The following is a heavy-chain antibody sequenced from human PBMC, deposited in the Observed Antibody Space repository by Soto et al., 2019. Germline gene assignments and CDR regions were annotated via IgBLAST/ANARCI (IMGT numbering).Heavy chain of an antibody. CDR3: AKRGAYRPDS. J-gene: IGHJ4*02. Sequence: ELQLLESGGPLFRPGGSLRLSCAASGFPFRSIPINWVRQAQGKGLECVSSISGSATNTYYADSVKGRFTVSRDNAKNTVYLQMNSLRVEDTAVYYCAKRGAYRPDSWGQGTRVTVSS. CDR1: GFPFRSIP. D-gene: IGHD5-18*01. V-gene: IGHV3-23*01. CDR2: ISGSATNT.